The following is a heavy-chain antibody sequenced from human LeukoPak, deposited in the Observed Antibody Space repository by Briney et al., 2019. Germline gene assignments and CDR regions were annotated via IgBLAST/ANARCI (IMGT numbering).Heavy chain of an antibody. CDR2: INSDGINT. CDR1: GFTFSNYW. Sequence: GGSLRLSCAASGFTFSNYWMHWVRHAPGKGLVWVSRINSDGINTHYSDSVKGRFTISRDNSKNTLYLQMNSLRAEDTAVYYCARRAGAYSHPYDYWGQGTLVTVSS. CDR3: ARRAGAYSHPYDY. J-gene: IGHJ4*02. V-gene: IGHV3-74*01. D-gene: IGHD4/OR15-4a*01.